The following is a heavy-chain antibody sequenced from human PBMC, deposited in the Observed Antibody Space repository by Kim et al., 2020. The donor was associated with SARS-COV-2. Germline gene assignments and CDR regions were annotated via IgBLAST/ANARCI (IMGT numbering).Heavy chain of an antibody. Sequence: GGSLRLSCAASGFTVINNYVIWFRQAPGKGLEWVSLIDSGGDPHYAASVKARFTISRDNSNNTLYLQMNNLSADDRAVYYCAGEVGPWGQGTLVTVSS. CDR2: IDSGGDP. D-gene: IGHD1-26*01. J-gene: IGHJ5*02. CDR3: AGEVGP. CDR1: GFTVINNY. V-gene: IGHV3-53*01.